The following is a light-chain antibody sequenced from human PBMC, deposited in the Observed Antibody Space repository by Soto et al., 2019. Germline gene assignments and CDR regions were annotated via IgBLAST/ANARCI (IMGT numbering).Light chain of an antibody. V-gene: IGLV2-23*02. CDR1: SSDVGSYNL. J-gene: IGLJ1*01. CDR3: CSYAGSF. Sequence: QSVLNQPASVYGSPGQSITISCTGTSSDVGSYNLVSWYQQHPGKAPKLMIYEVSKRPSGVSNRFSGSKSGNTASLTISGLQAEDEADYYCCSYAGSFFGTGTKVTVL. CDR2: EVS.